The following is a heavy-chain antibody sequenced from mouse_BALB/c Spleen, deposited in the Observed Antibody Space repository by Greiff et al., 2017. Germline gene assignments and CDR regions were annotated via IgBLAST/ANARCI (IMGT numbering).Heavy chain of an antibody. CDR3: ARGNYGNSYAMDY. Sequence: VQLQQSGPGLVQPSQSLSITCTVSGFSLTSYGVHWVRQSPGKGLEWLGVIWSGGSTDYNAAFISRLSISKDNSKSQVFFKMNSLQANDTAIYYCARGNYGNSYAMDYWGQGTSVTVSS. J-gene: IGHJ4*01. D-gene: IGHD2-1*01. V-gene: IGHV2-2*02. CDR1: GFSLTSYG. CDR2: IWSGGST.